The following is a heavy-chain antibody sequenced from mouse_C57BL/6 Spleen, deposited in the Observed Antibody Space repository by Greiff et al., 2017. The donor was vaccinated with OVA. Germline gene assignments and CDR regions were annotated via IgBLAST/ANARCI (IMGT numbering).Heavy chain of an antibody. D-gene: IGHD1-1*01. CDR2: IHPKSGST. CDR3: ARSYGSSHWYFDV. V-gene: IGHV1-64*01. Sequence: QVQLQQPGAELVKPGASVKLSCKASGYTFTSYWMHWVKQRPGQGLEWIGMIHPKSGSTNYNEKFKSKATLTVDKSSSTAYMQLSSLTSEDSAVYYCARSYGSSHWYFDVWGTGTTVTVSS. CDR1: GYTFTSYW. J-gene: IGHJ1*03.